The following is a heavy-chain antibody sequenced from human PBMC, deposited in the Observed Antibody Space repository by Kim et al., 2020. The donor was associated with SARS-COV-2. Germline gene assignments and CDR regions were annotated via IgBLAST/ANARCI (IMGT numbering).Heavy chain of an antibody. V-gene: IGHV3-48*04. CDR1: GFSLSDYS. CDR2: ISDSSSTK. D-gene: IGHD5-12*01. CDR3: ARELEVANREDYYYGMDV. J-gene: IGHJ6*02. Sequence: GGSLRLSCAASGFSLSDYSMNWVRQAPGKGLEWVSYISDSSSTKYSADSVRGRFTISRDNAKNSLYLQMNSLRPEDTAVYYCARELEVANREDYYYGMDVWGQGTTVTVSS.